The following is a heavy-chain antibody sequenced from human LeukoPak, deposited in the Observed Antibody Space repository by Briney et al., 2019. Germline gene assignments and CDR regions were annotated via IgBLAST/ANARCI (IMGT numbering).Heavy chain of an antibody. CDR1: GFTFSNYN. Sequence: GSLSLSCAASGFTFSNYNMNWVRQAPGKAMDRVSSITSRDTYTFYADSGKGRFSISRDNANNSLYLQMHSLGRADTAVYYRARDSDSENYGTYYYYYKDVWGKRTTITIS. CDR3: ARDSDSENYGTYYYYYKDV. V-gene: IGHV3-21*01. J-gene: IGHJ6*03. CDR2: ITSRDTYT. D-gene: IGHD1-26*01.